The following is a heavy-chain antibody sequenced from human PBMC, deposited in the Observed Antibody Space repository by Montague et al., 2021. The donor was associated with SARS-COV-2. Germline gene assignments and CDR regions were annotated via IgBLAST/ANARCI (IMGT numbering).Heavy chain of an antibody. J-gene: IGHJ5*02. CDR1: GGSVSSNRDS. CDR2: FSYSGST. V-gene: IGHV4-39*02. Sequence: SETLSLTCTVSGGSVSSNRDSWGWIRPPPGRGLEWIGTFSYSGSTYSNLSLNNRVSISRDTSRNHFSLKLTSVTTADTAVYYCARYDIFSNWFDPWGQGTLVTVSS. D-gene: IGHD3-9*01. CDR3: ARYDIFSNWFDP.